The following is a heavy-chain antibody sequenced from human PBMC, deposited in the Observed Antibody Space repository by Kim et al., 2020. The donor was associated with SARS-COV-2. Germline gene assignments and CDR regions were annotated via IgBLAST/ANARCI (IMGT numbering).Heavy chain of an antibody. CDR1: GFTFSSYA. J-gene: IGHJ4*02. D-gene: IGHD4-17*01. Sequence: GGSLRLSCAASGFTFSSYAMSWVRQAPGKGLEWVSAISGSGGSTYYADSVKGRFTISRDNSKNTLYLQMNSLRAEDTAVYYCAKDGDYGDYSWRGRGYYFDYWGQGTLVTVSS. CDR3: AKDGDYGDYSWRGRGYYFDY. V-gene: IGHV3-23*01. CDR2: ISGSGGST.